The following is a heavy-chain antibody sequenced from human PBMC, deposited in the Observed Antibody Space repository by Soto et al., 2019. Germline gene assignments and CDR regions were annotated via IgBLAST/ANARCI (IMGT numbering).Heavy chain of an antibody. J-gene: IGHJ6*04. D-gene: IGHD2-2*01. V-gene: IGHV3-72*01. CDR2: IKNKANSYTT. Sequence: EVQLVESGGGLVQPGGSLRLSCAASGFTFSDHYMDWVRQAPGEGLEWVGRIKNKANSYTTAYAAPVEDSFTISRDDSKNSLFLQMNVRKTEDTAVYFCTRVKLCGSAGCRRVLDVGGKGATVTVSS. CDR3: TRVKLCGSAGCRRVLDV. CDR1: GFTFSDHY.